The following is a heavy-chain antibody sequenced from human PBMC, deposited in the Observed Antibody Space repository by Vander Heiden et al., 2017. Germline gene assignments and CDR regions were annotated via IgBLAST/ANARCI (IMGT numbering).Heavy chain of an antibody. Sequence: QLQLQESGPGLVKPSETLSLTCSVSGPSISFSSYYWGWIRQPPGKGLEWIGNIFYRGNTYYNSSLRSRVTISVDTSENQFSLSLSSMTAADTAVYYCVRAQDEYRGSWYGLSEFYWGQGALVTVSP. V-gene: IGHV4-39*01. CDR2: IFYRGNT. D-gene: IGHD6-13*01. J-gene: IGHJ4*02. CDR3: VRAQDEYRGSWYGLSEFY. CDR1: GPSISFSSYY.